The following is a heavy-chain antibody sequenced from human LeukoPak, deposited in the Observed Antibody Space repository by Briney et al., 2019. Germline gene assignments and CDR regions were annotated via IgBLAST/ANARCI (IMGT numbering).Heavy chain of an antibody. J-gene: IGHJ3*02. V-gene: IGHV4-4*07. D-gene: IGHD3-9*01. CDR3: ARALVPYYDILAGYYKHPIDAFDI. CDR1: GGSISSHY. CDR2: MYASGST. Sequence: SETLSLTCTVSGGSISSHYWTWIRQPAGKGLEWIGRMYASGSTNYNPSLKSRVTMSVDTSKNQFSLKLRSVTAADTAMYYCARALVPYYDILAGYYKHPIDAFDIWGQGTMVTVSS.